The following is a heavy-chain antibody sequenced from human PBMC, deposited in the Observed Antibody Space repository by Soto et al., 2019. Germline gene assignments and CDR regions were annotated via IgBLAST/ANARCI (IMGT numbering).Heavy chain of an antibody. V-gene: IGHV6-1*01. J-gene: IGHJ4*01. CDR3: ARGEQYSGRIFDY. CDR1: GDSVSSNSAG. Sequence: SQTLSLTCAITGDSVSSNSAGWSWVRQSPSRGREWLGRTYYRSKWYYEYAVSVRGRITINPDTSKNQYSLQLNSVTPEDTAAYFCARGEQYSGRIFDYWGQGTLVTVSA. CDR2: TYYRSKWYY. D-gene: IGHD1-26*01.